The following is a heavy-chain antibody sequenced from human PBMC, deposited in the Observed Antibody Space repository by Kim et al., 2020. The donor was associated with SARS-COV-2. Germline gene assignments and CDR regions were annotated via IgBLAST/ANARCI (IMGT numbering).Heavy chain of an antibody. J-gene: IGHJ6*02. V-gene: IGHV4-59*13. Sequence: SETLSLTCTVSGGSISSYYWSWIRQPPGKGLEWIGYIYYSGSTNYNPSLKSRVTISVDTSKNQFSLKLSSVTAADTAVYYCARDRGLRYFDWFGSPTEKYYYYYGMDVWGQGTTVTVSS. CDR1: GGSISSYY. CDR2: IYYSGST. CDR3: ARDRGLRYFDWFGSPTEKYYYYYGMDV. D-gene: IGHD3-9*01.